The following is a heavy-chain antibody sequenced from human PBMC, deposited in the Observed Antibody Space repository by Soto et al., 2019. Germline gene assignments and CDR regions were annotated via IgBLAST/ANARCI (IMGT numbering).Heavy chain of an antibody. CDR1: GFTFSSST. Sequence: GGSLRLSCAASGFTFSSSTMNWVRQAPGKGLEWVSTITSDSSYIYYADSVKGRFTISRDNAKKSVDLQMNSLRAEDTAVYYCARELGRRLDYWGRGTLVTVSS. J-gene: IGHJ4*02. V-gene: IGHV3-21*01. CDR2: ITSDSSYI. D-gene: IGHD3-16*01. CDR3: ARELGRRLDY.